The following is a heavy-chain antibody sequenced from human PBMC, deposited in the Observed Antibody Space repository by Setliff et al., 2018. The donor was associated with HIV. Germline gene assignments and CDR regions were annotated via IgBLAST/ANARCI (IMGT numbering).Heavy chain of an antibody. V-gene: IGHV3-23*01. CDR3: AKQGRGYSGYDSYFDS. CDR1: GFTFSSYA. CDR2: ISRSGITS. J-gene: IGHJ4*02. D-gene: IGHD5-12*01. Sequence: GGSLRVSCAASGFTFSSYAMTWVRQAPGKGLEWVSDISRSGITSYYVDSVKGRFTISRDKSKNTLYLQMNSLRAEDTAIYYCAKQGRGYSGYDSYFDSWGQGTLVTVSS.